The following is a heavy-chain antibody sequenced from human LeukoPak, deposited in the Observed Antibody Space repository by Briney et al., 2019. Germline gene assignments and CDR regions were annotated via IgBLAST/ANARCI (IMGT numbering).Heavy chain of an antibody. CDR3: AKTYRDYCDYLLDPVDQ. CDR2: ISYDGRNK. D-gene: IGHD3-9*01. Sequence: GGSLRLSCEASGFTFSNYGMHWVRQAPGKGLEWVAVISYDGRNKHYADSVQGRFTISRDNSKNTLYLQMNSLRPEDTAVYYCAKTYRDYCDYLLDPVDQWGQGTMVTVSS. V-gene: IGHV3-30*18. J-gene: IGHJ4*02. CDR1: GFTFSNYG.